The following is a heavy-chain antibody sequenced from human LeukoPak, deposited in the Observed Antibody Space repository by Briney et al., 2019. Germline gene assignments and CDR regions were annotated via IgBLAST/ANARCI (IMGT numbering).Heavy chain of an antibody. D-gene: IGHD2-2*01. V-gene: IGHV4-39*01. J-gene: IGHJ3*02. Sequence: SSETLSLTCTVSGGSISTSNYYWGWIRQPPGKGLERIGSIYYTGSTYYNPSLMGRVTISVDTSKNQYSLKLNSVTAADTAVYYCATYCRGTSCYEFAYDIWGQGTMLTVSS. CDR2: IYYTGST. CDR1: GGSISTSNYY. CDR3: ATYCRGTSCYEFAYDI.